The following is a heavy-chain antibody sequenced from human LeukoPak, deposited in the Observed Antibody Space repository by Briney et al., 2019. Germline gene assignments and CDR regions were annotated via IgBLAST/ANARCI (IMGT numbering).Heavy chain of an antibody. J-gene: IGHJ4*02. CDR3: AKRVSTSVAGYDS. CDR1: GFTFSSYA. D-gene: IGHD6-19*01. V-gene: IGHV3-23*01. Sequence: GGSLRLSCAASGFTFSSYAMSWVRHAPGKGLECVSAMGGRGGSTYYPHSVKGRFNISRDNSKNTLYLQMNSLRAEETAVYYCAKRVSTSVAGYDSWGQGTLVTVSS. CDR2: MGGRGGST.